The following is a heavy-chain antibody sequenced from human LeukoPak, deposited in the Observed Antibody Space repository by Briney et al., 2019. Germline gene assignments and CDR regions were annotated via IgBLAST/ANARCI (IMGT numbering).Heavy chain of an antibody. J-gene: IGHJ4*02. CDR1: GYSISSGYY. CDR2: IHHSGNT. D-gene: IGHD3-22*01. Sequence: ETLSLTCAVSGYSISSGYYWGWVRPPPGKGLEWIGSIHHSGNTDYNPSLKSRVTISVDTSKNQFSLKLTSVTAADTAVYYCARAPYADIGGYGELDYGGQGTLVTVSS. CDR3: ARAPYADIGGYGELDY. V-gene: IGHV4-38-2*01.